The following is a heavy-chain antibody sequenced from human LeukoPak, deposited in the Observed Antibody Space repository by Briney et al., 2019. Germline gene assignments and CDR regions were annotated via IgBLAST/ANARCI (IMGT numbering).Heavy chain of an antibody. Sequence: GGSLRLSCAGSGFTFSSHWMGWVRQAPGKGLEWLANIKEDGHEKYYVDSVQGRFTISRDNAKNSLFLRMDSLRAEDTAVYFCARHGYYVFDYWGQGTLVTVSS. CDR1: GFTFSSHW. D-gene: IGHD4-17*01. CDR3: ARHGYYVFDY. V-gene: IGHV3-7*01. CDR2: IKEDGHEK. J-gene: IGHJ4*02.